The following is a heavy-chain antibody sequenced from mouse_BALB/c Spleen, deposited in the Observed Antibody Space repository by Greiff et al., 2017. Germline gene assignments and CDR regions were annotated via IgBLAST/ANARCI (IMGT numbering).Heavy chain of an antibody. CDR2: ISDGGSYT. Sequence: EVKLMESGGGLVKPGGSLKLSCAAYGFTFSDYYMYWVCQTPEKRLEWVATISDGGSYTYYPDSVKGRFTISRDNAKNNLYLQMSSLKSEDTAMYYCALDDDYFDYWGQGTTLTVSS. J-gene: IGHJ2*01. V-gene: IGHV5-4*02. CDR3: ALDDDYFDY. CDR1: GFTFSDYY.